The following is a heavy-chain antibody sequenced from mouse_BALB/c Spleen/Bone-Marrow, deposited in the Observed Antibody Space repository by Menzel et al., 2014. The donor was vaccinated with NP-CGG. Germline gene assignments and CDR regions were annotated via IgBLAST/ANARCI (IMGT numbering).Heavy chain of an antibody. CDR1: GLNIKDTY. Sequence: EVKLLESGAELVKPGASVKLSCTASGLNIKDTYMHWVKQRPEQGLEWIGRIDPANGNTKYDPKFQGKATITADTSSNTAYLQLSSLTSEDTAVYYCAKYYYGNSLFAYWGQGTLVTVSA. CDR2: IDPANGNT. D-gene: IGHD1-1*01. J-gene: IGHJ3*01. V-gene: IGHV14-3*02. CDR3: AKYYYGNSLFAY.